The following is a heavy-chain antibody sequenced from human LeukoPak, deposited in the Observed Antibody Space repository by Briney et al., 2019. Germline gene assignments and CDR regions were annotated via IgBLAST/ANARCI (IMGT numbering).Heavy chain of an antibody. V-gene: IGHV4-34*01. CDR1: GGSYYDYY. CDR2: IHPHGIF. D-gene: IGHD5-24*01. Sequence: PSETLSLTCAVYGGSYYDYYCSWIRQPPGKGLEWIGEIHPHGIFYYNSSLTSRVTISIDTSKSQFSLRLTSVTAADTAFYYCARGRDRSKAGDHWGQGSLVTVSS. J-gene: IGHJ4*02. CDR3: ARGRDRSKAGDH.